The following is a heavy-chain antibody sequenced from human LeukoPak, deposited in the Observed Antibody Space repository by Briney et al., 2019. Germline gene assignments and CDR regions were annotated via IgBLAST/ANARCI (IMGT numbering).Heavy chain of an antibody. J-gene: IGHJ4*02. CDR2: INANICWT. CDR3: ARSARWRYGPGFVGNY. V-gene: IGHV1-2*02. D-gene: IGHD2-21*01. CDR1: GYTFTGYY. Sequence: GASVKVSCKASGYTFTGYYMHWVRQAPRQAREWMGWINANICWTNYAQKFQGRVTMTRDTSISTAYIELSRLRSDDTAVYYCARSARWRYGPGFVGNYWGQGTLVTVSS.